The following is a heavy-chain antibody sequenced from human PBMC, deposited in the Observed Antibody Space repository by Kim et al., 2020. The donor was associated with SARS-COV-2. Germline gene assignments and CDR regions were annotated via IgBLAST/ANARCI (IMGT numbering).Heavy chain of an antibody. Sequence: SETLSLTCTVSSGSVRSGSYCWNWIRQPPGKGLEWIGSIYYSGSTNYNPSLKSRVTMSVDTSKNQFSLKLSSVTAADTAVYYCARENLRWLRVRTNDAFDIWGQGTMVTVSS. J-gene: IGHJ3*02. CDR1: SGSVRSGSYC. V-gene: IGHV4-61*01. D-gene: IGHD5-12*01. CDR2: IYYSGST. CDR3: ARENLRWLRVRTNDAFDI.